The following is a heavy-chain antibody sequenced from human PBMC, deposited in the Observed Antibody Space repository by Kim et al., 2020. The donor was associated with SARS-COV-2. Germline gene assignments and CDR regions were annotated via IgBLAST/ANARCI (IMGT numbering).Heavy chain of an antibody. V-gene: IGHV3-15*01. J-gene: IGHJ4*02. CDR3: TTSSCGSGSYYKLGFDY. Sequence: PVNGRFTISRDDSKNTLYLQMNSLKGGETALYYCTTSSCGSGSYYKLGFDYWGQGTLVTVSS. D-gene: IGHD3-10*01.